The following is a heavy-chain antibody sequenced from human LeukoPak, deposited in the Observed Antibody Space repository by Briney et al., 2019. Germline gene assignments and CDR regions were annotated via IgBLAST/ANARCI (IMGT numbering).Heavy chain of an antibody. CDR1: GGTFSSYA. J-gene: IGHJ4*02. CDR2: IIPIFGTA. Sequence: GSSVKVSCKASGGTFSSYAISWVRQAPGQGLEWMGGIIPIFGTANYAQKFQGRVTITADESTSTACMELSSLRSEDTAVYYCARAPIIGYCSSTSCYTAKDYWGQGTLVTVSS. CDR3: ARAPIIGYCSSTSCYTAKDY. D-gene: IGHD2-2*02. V-gene: IGHV1-69*01.